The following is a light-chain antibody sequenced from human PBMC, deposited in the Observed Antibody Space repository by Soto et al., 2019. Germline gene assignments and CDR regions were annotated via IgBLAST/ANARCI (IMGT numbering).Light chain of an antibody. V-gene: IGLV2-14*03. Sequence: QSALTQPASVSGSPGQSITISCTGTSSDVGGYNYVSWYQHYPGKAPKLMIHDVSNRPSGVSYRFSGSKSGNTASLTISGLQAEAEADYYCSSYTSSGEKVFGTGTKLTVL. CDR1: SSDVGGYNY. CDR3: SSYTSSGEKV. CDR2: DVS. J-gene: IGLJ1*01.